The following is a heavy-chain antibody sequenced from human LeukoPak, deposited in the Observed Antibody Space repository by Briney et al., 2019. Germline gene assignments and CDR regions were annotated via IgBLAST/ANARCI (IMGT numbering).Heavy chain of an antibody. J-gene: IGHJ3*02. Sequence: PGGSLRLSCAASALTFSNHWTHWVRQAPGKGWVWGSDIISVGSRTFYADSAKGRFIISRDNAKNTVYLQMNSLRAEDTAVYYCGRDEMVIPYAFDIWGQGTMVTVSS. D-gene: IGHD2-21*01. CDR1: ALTFSNHW. CDR2: IISVGSRT. V-gene: IGHV3-74*01. CDR3: GRDEMVIPYAFDI.